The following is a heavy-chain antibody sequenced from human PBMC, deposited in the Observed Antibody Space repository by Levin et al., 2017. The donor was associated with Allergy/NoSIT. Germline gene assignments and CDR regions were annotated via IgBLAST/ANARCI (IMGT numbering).Heavy chain of an antibody. J-gene: IGHJ6*02. Sequence: KASETLSLTCTVSGGSISSYYWSWIRQPPGKGLEWIGYIYYSGSTNYNPSLKSRVTISVDTSKNQFSLKLSSVTAADTAVYYCARGSNYDFWSGYWSGDYYGMDVWGQGTTVTVSS. V-gene: IGHV4-59*01. D-gene: IGHD3-3*01. CDR1: GGSISSYY. CDR2: IYYSGST. CDR3: ARGSNYDFWSGYWSGDYYGMDV.